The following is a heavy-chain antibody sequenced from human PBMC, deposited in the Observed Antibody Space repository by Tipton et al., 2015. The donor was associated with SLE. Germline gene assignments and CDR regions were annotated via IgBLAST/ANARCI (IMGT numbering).Heavy chain of an antibody. D-gene: IGHD6-13*01. V-gene: IGHV4-30-2*01. CDR1: GGSVSSGSYY. J-gene: IGHJ4*02. CDR2: IYHSGST. CDR3: ARLGGIAAAGEVYFDY. Sequence: TLSLTCTVSGGSVSSGSYYWSWIRQPPGKGLEWIGYIYHSGSTYYNPSLKSRVTISVDRSKNQFSLKLSSVTAADTAVYYCARLGGIAAAGEVYFDYWGQGTLVTVSS.